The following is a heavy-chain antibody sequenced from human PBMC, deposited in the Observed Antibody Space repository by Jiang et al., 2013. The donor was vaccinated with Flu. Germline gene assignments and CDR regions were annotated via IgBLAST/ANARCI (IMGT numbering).Heavy chain of an antibody. CDR2: INTNTGNP. Sequence: VRQAPGQGLEWMGWINTNTGNPTYAQGFTGRFVFSLDTSVSTAYLQISSLKAEDTAVYYCGVAVTYTQIDYWGQGTLVTVSS. CDR3: GVAVTYTQIDY. J-gene: IGHJ4*02. V-gene: IGHV7-4-1*02. D-gene: IGHD6-19*01.